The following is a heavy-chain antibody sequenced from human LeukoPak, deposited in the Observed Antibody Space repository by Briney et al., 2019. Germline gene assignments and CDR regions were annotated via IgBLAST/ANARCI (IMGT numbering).Heavy chain of an antibody. Sequence: GGSLRLSCAASGFTFSSYAMSWVRQAPGKGLEWVSVISGSGDSTYYADSVKGRFTISRDNSKNTLYLQMNSLRAEDKAVYYCAKGISSNWYGAFDIWGQGTMVPVSS. CDR2: ISGSGDST. CDR1: GFTFSSYA. J-gene: IGHJ3*02. V-gene: IGHV3-23*01. CDR3: AKGISSNWYGAFDI. D-gene: IGHD6-13*01.